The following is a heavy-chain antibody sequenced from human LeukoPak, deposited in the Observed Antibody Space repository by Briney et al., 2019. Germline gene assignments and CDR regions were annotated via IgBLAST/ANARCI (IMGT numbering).Heavy chain of an antibody. Sequence: PGGSLRLSCAASGFTFSSYSMNWVRQAPGKGLEWVSYISSSSSTIYYADSVKGRFTISRDNSKDTLYLQMNGRRVEDTAVYYCARAVGPFDYWGQGTLVTVSS. CDR3: ARAVGPFDY. V-gene: IGHV3-48*01. CDR2: ISSSSSTI. D-gene: IGHD4-23*01. CDR1: GFTFSSYS. J-gene: IGHJ4*02.